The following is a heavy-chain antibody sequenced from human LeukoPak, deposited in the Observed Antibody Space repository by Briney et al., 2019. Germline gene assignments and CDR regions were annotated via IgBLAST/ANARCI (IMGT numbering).Heavy chain of an antibody. CDR2: IYYSGST. CDR3: ARVPPTDYYYGMDV. J-gene: IGHJ6*02. V-gene: IGHV4-59*01. Sequence: SETLSLTCTVSGGSISSYYWSWIRRPPGKGLEWIGYIYYSGSTNYNPSLKSRVTISVDTSKNQFSLKLSSVTAADTAVYYCARVPPTDYYYGMDVWGQGTTVTVSS. CDR1: GGSISSYY.